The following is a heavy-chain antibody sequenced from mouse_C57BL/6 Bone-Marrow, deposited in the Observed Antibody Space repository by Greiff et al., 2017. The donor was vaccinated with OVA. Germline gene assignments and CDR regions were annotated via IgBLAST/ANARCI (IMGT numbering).Heavy chain of an antibody. Sequence: VHVKQSGPELVKPGASVKISCKASGYSFTGYYMNWVKQSPEKSLEWIGEINPSTGGTTYNQKFKAKATLTVDKSSSTAYMQLKSLTSEDTAVYYCARGGTSPFAYRGQGTLVTVSA. CDR2: INPSTGGT. D-gene: IGHD4-1*01. CDR3: ARGGTSPFAY. CDR1: GYSFTGYY. J-gene: IGHJ3*01. V-gene: IGHV1-42*01.